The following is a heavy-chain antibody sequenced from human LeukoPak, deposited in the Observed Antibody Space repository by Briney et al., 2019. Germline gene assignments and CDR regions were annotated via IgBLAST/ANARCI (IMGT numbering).Heavy chain of an antibody. D-gene: IGHD1-26*01. Sequence: GGSLRLSCAASGFTFSSYGMHWVRQAPGKGLEWVAAIWYDGSNKYYADSVKGRFTISRDNSKNTLYLQMNSLRAEDTAVYYCASSGSPDAFDIWGQGTMVTVSS. CDR2: IWYDGSNK. CDR3: ASSGSPDAFDI. V-gene: IGHV3-33*01. J-gene: IGHJ3*02. CDR1: GFTFSSYG.